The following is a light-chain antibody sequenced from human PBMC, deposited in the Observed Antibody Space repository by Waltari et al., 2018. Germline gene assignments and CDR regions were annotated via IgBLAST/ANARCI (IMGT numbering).Light chain of an antibody. Sequence: QSALTQPASVSGSPGQSITISCTGTSSDVGGYKYVSWYQQHPDKAPKLMLYDVNNRPSGVSNRFSGSKSGNTASLTISSLQAEEEADYYCSSYTSSTIPVFGTGTKVTVL. CDR3: SSYTSSTIPV. CDR1: SSDVGGYKY. V-gene: IGLV2-14*03. J-gene: IGLJ1*01. CDR2: DVN.